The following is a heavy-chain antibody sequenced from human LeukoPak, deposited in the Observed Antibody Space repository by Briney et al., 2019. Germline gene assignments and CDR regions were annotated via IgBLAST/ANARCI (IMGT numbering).Heavy chain of an antibody. J-gene: IGHJ4*02. D-gene: IGHD5-18*01. Sequence: ASVKVSCKASGYTFTGYYMHWVGQAPGQGLEWMGWINPNSGGTNYAQKFQGRVTMTRDTSISTAYMELSRLRSDDTAVYYCARAPYSYGDFDYWGQGTLVTVSS. CDR2: INPNSGGT. V-gene: IGHV1-2*02. CDR3: ARAPYSYGDFDY. CDR1: GYTFTGYY.